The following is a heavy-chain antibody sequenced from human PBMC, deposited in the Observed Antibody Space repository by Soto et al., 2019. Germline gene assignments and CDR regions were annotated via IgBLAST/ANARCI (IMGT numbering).Heavy chain of an antibody. D-gene: IGHD3-9*01. CDR2: IWYDGSNK. V-gene: IGHV3-33*01. Sequence: PGGSLRLSCAASGFTFSSYGMHWVRQAPGKGLEWVAVIWYDGSNKYYADSVKGRFTISRDNSKNTLYLQMNSLRAEDTAVYYCARSTLRYFDWLLGYPYGMDVWGQGTTLTVSS. CDR1: GFTFSSYG. J-gene: IGHJ6*02. CDR3: ARSTLRYFDWLLGYPYGMDV.